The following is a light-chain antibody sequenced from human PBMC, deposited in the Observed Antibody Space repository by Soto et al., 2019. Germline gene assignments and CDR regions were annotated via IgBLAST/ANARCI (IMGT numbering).Light chain of an antibody. V-gene: IGKV1-27*01. CDR1: QNISNY. CDR2: AAS. J-gene: IGKJ1*01. Sequence: DIHKTQHPSSLAASVGDRVTITCRASQNISNYLAWYQQKPGKVPELLIYAASTLQSGVPSRFGGSGSGTDFTLTISSLQPEDVATYYCQKYNGAPRTFCQGTKVDIK. CDR3: QKYNGAPRT.